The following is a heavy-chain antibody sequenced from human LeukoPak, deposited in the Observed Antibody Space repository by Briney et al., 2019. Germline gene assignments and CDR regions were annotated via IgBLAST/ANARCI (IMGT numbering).Heavy chain of an antibody. Sequence: GGSLRLSCAASGFWFSSHAMSWVRQAPGKGLEWVSAIVGSGDSTYYADSVKGRFTISRDNSKNTLDLQMNSLTAEDTALYFCAKYYYDSTRQGMDVWGQGTTVKVS. D-gene: IGHD3-22*01. J-gene: IGHJ6*02. V-gene: IGHV3-23*01. CDR3: AKYYYDSTRQGMDV. CDR1: GFWFSSHA. CDR2: IVGSGDST.